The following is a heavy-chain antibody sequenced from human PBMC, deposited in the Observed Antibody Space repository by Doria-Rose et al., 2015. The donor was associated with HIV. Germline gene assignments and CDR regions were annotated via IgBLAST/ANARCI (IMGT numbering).Heavy chain of an antibody. Sequence: QVQLQESGPGLVKPSQTLSLTCTVSGGSISSGSYYWSWIRQPAGKGLEWIGRIYTRGNTKYTPPPKSQITISKDTSKNQFPRNRISVTAADTAVYYCAREGFSSGSYQVPYFDFWGQGTLVTVSS. CDR3: AREGFSSGSYQVPYFDF. CDR2: IYTRGNT. D-gene: IGHD6-19*01. CDR1: GGSISSGSYY. J-gene: IGHJ4*02. V-gene: IGHV4-61*02.